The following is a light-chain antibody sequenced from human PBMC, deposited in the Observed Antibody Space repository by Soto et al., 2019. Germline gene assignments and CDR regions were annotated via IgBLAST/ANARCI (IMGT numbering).Light chain of an antibody. CDR3: SSDAGSNNRYV. Sequence: QSSLTQPPSASGSPGQSVTISCTGTNSDVGGYNFVSWYQQHPGKAPKPMIYEVSKRPSGVPDRFSGSKSGNTASLTVSGLQAEDEADYYCSSDAGSNNRYVFGTGTKLTVL. CDR1: NSDVGGYNF. CDR2: EVS. J-gene: IGLJ1*01. V-gene: IGLV2-8*01.